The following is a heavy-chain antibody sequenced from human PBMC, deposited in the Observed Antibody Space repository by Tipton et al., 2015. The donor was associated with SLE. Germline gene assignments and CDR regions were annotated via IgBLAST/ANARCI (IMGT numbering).Heavy chain of an antibody. CDR3: ARAGSYSSSWVNL. J-gene: IGHJ2*01. D-gene: IGHD6-13*01. Sequence: TLSLTCAVSGYSISSGYYWGWIRQPPGKGLEWIGYIYTSGSTNYNPSLKSRVTISVDTSKNQFSLKLSSVTAADTAVYYCARAGSYSSSWVNLWGRGTLVTVSS. CDR1: GYSISSGYY. CDR2: IYTSGST. V-gene: IGHV4-61*01.